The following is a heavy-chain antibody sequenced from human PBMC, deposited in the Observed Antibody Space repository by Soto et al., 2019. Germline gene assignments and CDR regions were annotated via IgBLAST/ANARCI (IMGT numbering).Heavy chain of an antibody. Sequence: EVQLVESGGGLVQPGGSLRLSCEGSGFTFTDYSMLWVRQAPGKGLEWVSYISSTSNIAFYVDSVEGRFTTSRDNAKNSLYLRMNSLRDEDTAVYYCASCYGDYEFPCEYWGQGALVTVSS. CDR1: GFTFTDYS. D-gene: IGHD4-17*01. V-gene: IGHV3-48*02. J-gene: IGHJ4*02. CDR2: ISSTSNIA. CDR3: ASCYGDYEFPCEY.